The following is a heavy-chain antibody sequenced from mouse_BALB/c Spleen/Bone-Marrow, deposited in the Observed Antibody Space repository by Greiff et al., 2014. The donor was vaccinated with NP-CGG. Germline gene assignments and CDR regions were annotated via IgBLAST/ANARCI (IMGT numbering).Heavy chain of an antibody. CDR2: INPSNGRT. J-gene: IGHJ1*01. CDR1: GYTFTSYW. Sequence: VQLQQSGAELVKPGASVKLSCKASGYTFTSYWMHWVKQRPGQGLEWIGEINPSNGRTNYNEKFKSKATLTVDKYSSTAYMQLSSLTSEDSAVYYCARWNYYGSLYWYFDVWGAGTTVTVSS. D-gene: IGHD1-1*01. V-gene: IGHV1S81*02. CDR3: ARWNYYGSLYWYFDV.